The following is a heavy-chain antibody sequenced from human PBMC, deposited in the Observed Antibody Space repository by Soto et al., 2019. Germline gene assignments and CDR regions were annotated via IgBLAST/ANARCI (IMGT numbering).Heavy chain of an antibody. CDR1: GYSINSDDY. J-gene: IGHJ5*02. D-gene: IGHD4-17*01. V-gene: IGHV4-38-2*02. Sequence: PSETLSLTCTVSGYSINSDDYWGWIRQPPGKGLEWIASIYHSVSTFYNPSLKSRATISVDTSKNQFSLKLTSVTAADTAVYYCARGAATVTPGWFDPWGQGIMVTVSS. CDR2: IYHSVST. CDR3: ARGAATVTPGWFDP.